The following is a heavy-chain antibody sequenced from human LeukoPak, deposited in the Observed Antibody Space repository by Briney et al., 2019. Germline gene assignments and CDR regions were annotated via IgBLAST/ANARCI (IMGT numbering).Heavy chain of an antibody. J-gene: IGHJ4*02. CDR2: NWSSDKI. CDR1: ELTFADYA. V-gene: IGHV3-9*01. D-gene: IGHD4-17*01. CDR3: SKDMRKKSDYPSFDS. Sequence: GGFLRLSCAASELTFADYAMHWVGQTPGKGLEWVSGNWSSDKIAYADSVKGRFTISRDNANKSLYLQMNGLRTEDTALYYCSKDMRKKSDYPSFDSWGQGTQVTVSS.